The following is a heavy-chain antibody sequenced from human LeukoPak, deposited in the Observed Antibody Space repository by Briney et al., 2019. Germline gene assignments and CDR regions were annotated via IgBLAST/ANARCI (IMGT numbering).Heavy chain of an antibody. CDR2: IYTSGST. Sequence: SETLSLTCTVSGGSISSYYWSWIRQPAGKGLEWIGRIYTSGSTNYNPSLKSRVTMTVDTSKNQFSLKLSSVTAADTAVYYCARDRSACSGGSCRGWFDPWVQVTLVTVSS. D-gene: IGHD2-15*01. J-gene: IGHJ5*02. V-gene: IGHV4-4*07. CDR1: GGSISSYY. CDR3: ARDRSACSGGSCRGWFDP.